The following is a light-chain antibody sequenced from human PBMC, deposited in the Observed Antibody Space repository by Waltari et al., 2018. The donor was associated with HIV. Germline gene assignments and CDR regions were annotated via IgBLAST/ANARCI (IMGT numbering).Light chain of an antibody. Sequence: QVVLTQPPSASGTPGRRGTISGSGGRSNIGSNVVYWYQQTPGRAPQLLVYRDNQRPSGVPDRCSGSRSGTSASLAISGLRSEDEADYYCAAWDDSLSGVVFGGGTKLTVL. CDR1: RSNIGSNV. CDR3: AAWDDSLSGVV. CDR2: RDN. J-gene: IGLJ2*01. V-gene: IGLV1-47*01.